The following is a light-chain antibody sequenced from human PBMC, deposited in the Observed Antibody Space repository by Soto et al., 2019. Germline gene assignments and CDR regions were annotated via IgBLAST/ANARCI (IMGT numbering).Light chain of an antibody. Sequence: QSALTQPPSASGSPGQSVTISCTGTSSDVGGYNYVSWYQQHPGKAPKLMIYEVSKRPSGVPDRFSGSKSGNTASLTVSGLQADDEADYYCSSYATSPTDLVFGGGTKLTVL. CDR3: SSYATSPTDLV. J-gene: IGLJ3*02. V-gene: IGLV2-8*01. CDR1: SSDVGGYNY. CDR2: EVS.